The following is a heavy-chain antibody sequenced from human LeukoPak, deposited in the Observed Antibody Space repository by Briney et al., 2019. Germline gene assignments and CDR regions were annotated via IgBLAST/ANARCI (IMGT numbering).Heavy chain of an antibody. CDR3: AREGVAARVYAFDI. D-gene: IGHD6-6*01. CDR2: IKQDGSEK. CDR1: GFTFSSYW. V-gene: IGHV3-7*01. J-gene: IGHJ3*02. Sequence: GGSLRLSCAASGFTFSSYWMSWVRQAPGKGLEWVANIKQDGSEKYYVDSVKGRFTISRDNAKNSLYLQMNSLRAEDTAVYYCAREGVAARVYAFDIWGQGTMVTVSS.